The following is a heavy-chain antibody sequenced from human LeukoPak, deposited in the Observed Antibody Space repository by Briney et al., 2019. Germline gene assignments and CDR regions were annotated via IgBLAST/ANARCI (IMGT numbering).Heavy chain of an antibody. Sequence: ASVTVSCKASGYTFTAYYIHWLRQAPGQGPEWMGWIKPDSGSSHYEPNFQGRVTRARDTSSNSAYMDLTRPKSDDTAVYYCARSRVPIAVAGLYYFDYWGQGALVTVSS. D-gene: IGHD6-19*01. CDR2: IKPDSGSS. CDR1: GYTFTAYY. V-gene: IGHV1-2*02. CDR3: ARSRVPIAVAGLYYFDY. J-gene: IGHJ4*02.